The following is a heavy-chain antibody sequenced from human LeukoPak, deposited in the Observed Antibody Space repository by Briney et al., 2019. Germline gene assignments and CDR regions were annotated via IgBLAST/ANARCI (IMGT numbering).Heavy chain of an antibody. J-gene: IGHJ4*02. CDR3: ARGLSAYYDSSGYYGLGY. CDR1: GYTFTSYG. D-gene: IGHD3-22*01. V-gene: IGHV1-18*01. CDR2: ISAYNGNT. Sequence: GASVKVSCKASGYTFTSYGISWVRQAPGQGLEWMGWISAYNGNTNYAQKLQGRVTMTTDTSTSTAYMELRSLRSDDTAVYYCARGLSAYYDSSGYYGLGYWGQETLVTVSS.